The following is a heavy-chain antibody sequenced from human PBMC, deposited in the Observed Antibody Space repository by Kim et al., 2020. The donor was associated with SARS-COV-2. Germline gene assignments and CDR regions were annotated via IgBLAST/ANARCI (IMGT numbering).Heavy chain of an antibody. CDR2: ISSSSSTI. CDR1: GFTFSSYS. Sequence: GGSLRLSCAASGFTFSSYSMNWVRQAPGKGLEWVSYISSSSSTIYYADSVKGRFTISRDNAKNSLYLQMNSLRDEDTAVYYCARRDEEGGYYYVSKVPSGAFDIWGQGTMVTVSS. J-gene: IGHJ3*02. V-gene: IGHV3-48*02. D-gene: IGHD3-22*01. CDR3: ARRDEEGGYYYVSKVPSGAFDI.